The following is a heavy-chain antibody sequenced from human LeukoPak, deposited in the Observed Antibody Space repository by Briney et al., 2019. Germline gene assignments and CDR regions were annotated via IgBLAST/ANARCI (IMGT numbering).Heavy chain of an antibody. CDR3: ARPENYLGYCSSTCAFDT. J-gene: IGHJ3*02. D-gene: IGHD2-2*01. CDR1: GGSITSSTYY. CDR2: IYYSGST. V-gene: IGHV4-39*01. Sequence: SETLSLTCSVSGGSITSSTYYWGWIRQAPGKGLEWIGTIYYSGSTYYNPSLKSRVTISVDTSKNQFSLKLNSVIAADTVVYYCARPENYLGYCSSTCAFDTWGQGTMVTVSS.